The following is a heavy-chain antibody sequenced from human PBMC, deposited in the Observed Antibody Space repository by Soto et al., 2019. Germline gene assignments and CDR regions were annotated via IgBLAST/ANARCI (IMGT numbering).Heavy chain of an antibody. CDR3: ARDSDPRMIREIIMDDFDY. J-gene: IGHJ4*02. Sequence: QVQLVESGGAEVQPGRSLRLSCAASGLIFSNYGMHWVRQAPGKGLEWVAVISYDGSKNYYSDSVKGRFTISRDNSKNTLYLQMNNLKTEDTAVYYCARDSDPRMIREIIMDDFDYWGQGTLVTVSS. CDR1: GLIFSNYG. D-gene: IGHD3-16*01. V-gene: IGHV3-30*03. CDR2: ISYDGSKN.